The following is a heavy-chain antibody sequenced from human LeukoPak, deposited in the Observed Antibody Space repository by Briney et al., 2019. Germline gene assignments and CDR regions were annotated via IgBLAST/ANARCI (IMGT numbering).Heavy chain of an antibody. V-gene: IGHV4-59*01. CDR2: IYYSGST. CDR1: GGSISSYY. J-gene: IGHJ3*02. CDR3: ARVAANKLTGLGAFDI. D-gene: IGHD7-27*01. Sequence: SETLTLTCTVSGGSISSYYWSWIRQPPGKGLEWIGYIYYSGSTNYNASLKSRVTISVDTSKNQFSLKLSSVTAADTAVYYCARVAANKLTGLGAFDIWGQGTIATVSS.